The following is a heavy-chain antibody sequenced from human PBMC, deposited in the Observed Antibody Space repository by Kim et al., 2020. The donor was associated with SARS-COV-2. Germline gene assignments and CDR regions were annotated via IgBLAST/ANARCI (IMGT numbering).Heavy chain of an antibody. CDR1: GGSFSGYY. CDR3: ARTDLRSVVGDTLYYYYYGMDV. CDR2: INHSGST. D-gene: IGHD3-10*01. Sequence: SETLSLTCAVYGGSFSGYYWSWIRQPPGKGLEWIGEINHSGSTNYNPSLKSRVTISVDTSKNQFSLKLSSVTAADTAVYYCARTDLRSVVGDTLYYYYYGMDVWGQGTTVTVSS. V-gene: IGHV4-34*01. J-gene: IGHJ6*02.